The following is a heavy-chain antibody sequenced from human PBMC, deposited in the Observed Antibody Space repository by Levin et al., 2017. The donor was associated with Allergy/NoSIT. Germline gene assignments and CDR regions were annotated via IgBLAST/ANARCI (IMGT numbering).Heavy chain of an antibody. D-gene: IGHD3-10*01. V-gene: IGHV3-30*18. CDR1: GFAFSTFG. CDR3: AKVSAGGTMIRGVMFDS. J-gene: IGHJ4*02. Sequence: GGSLRLSCAASGFAFSTFGMHWVRQAPGKGLEWVASISYEETFKFYVDSVKGRFTISRDNSKNTLYLQMNSLRPEDTAVYYFAKVSAGGTMIRGVMFDSWGQGTLVTVSS. CDR2: ISYEETFK.